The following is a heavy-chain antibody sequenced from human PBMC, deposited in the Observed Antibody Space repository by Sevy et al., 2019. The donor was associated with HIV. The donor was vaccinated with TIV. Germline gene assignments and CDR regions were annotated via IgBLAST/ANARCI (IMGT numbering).Heavy chain of an antibody. CDR2: ISTGSTTI. CDR1: GFIFSSYS. D-gene: IGHD3-16*01. Sequence: GGSLRLSCAASGFIFSSYSMNWVRQAPGKELEWISYISTGSTTIYYADSVKGRFTVSRDNARSSLFLQMNSLRDEDTAVYYCAIDPRDGGDYWGQGTLVTVSS. CDR3: AIDPRDGGDY. V-gene: IGHV3-48*02. J-gene: IGHJ4*02.